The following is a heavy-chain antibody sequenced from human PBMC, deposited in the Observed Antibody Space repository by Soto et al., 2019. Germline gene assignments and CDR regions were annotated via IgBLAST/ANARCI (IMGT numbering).Heavy chain of an antibody. CDR2: ISGSGGST. CDR1: GFTFSSYA. V-gene: IGHV3-23*01. D-gene: IGHD3-9*01. CDR3: AKNVWGITIVGGMVV. J-gene: IGHJ6*02. Sequence: EVQLLESGGGLVQPGGSLRLSCAASGFTFSSYAMSWVRQAPGKGLEWVSAISGSGGSTYYADSVKGRFTISRDNSKNTLSLQMTSLCAEDTAVYYCAKNVWGITIVGGMVVWGQGTTVTVSS.